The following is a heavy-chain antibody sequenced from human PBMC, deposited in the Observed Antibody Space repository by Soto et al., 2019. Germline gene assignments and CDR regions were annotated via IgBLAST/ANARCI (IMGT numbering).Heavy chain of an antibody. CDR2: ISTYDGNT. D-gene: IGHD4-17*01. CDR3: ARDPHDYGDYTLWS. Sequence: ASVKVSCKASGYTFTNYGITWVRQAPGQGLEWMGWISTYDGNTNYAQKLQGRVTMTTDTSTSTAYMELRSLRSDDTAVYYCARDPHDYGDYTLWSWGQGTLVTVSS. J-gene: IGHJ5*02. V-gene: IGHV1-18*04. CDR1: GYTFTNYG.